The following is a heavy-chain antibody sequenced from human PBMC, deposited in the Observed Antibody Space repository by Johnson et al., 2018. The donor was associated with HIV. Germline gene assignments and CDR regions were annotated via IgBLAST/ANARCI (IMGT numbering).Heavy chain of an antibody. Sequence: QVQLVESGGGVVQPGKSLRLSCAASGFTFSNYAIHWVRQAPGKGLEWVAFVTYDGSKKYYADSVKGRFTISRDNSKNTLYLQMSSLRAEDTALYYCAKDFAGCSRGWLEGVAFDIWGQGTMVTVSS. J-gene: IGHJ3*02. V-gene: IGHV3-30*18. CDR3: AKDFAGCSRGWLEGVAFDI. D-gene: IGHD6-19*01. CDR1: GFTFSNYA. CDR2: VTYDGSKK.